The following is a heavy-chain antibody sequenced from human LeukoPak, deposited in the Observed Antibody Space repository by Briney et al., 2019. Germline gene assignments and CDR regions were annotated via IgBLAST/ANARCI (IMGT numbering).Heavy chain of an antibody. CDR2: IRFDGSST. J-gene: IGHJ4*02. V-gene: IGHV3-74*01. CDR1: GFTFSNDW. Sequence: PGGFLRLSCAASGFTFSNDWMHWVRQAPGKGLVWVSRIRFDGSSTNYADFVKGRFTISRDNARNTLYLQMNSLGDEDTAVYYCARGVRGGYYLDYWGQGSLVTVSP. CDR3: ARGVRGGYYLDY. D-gene: IGHD3-16*01.